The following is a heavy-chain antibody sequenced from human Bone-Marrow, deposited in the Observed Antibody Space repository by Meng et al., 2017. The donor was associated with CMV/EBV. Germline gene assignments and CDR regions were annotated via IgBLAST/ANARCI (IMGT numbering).Heavy chain of an antibody. D-gene: IGHD2-2*02. V-gene: IGHV4-34*01. Sequence: GPLRLSCAVYGGSFSGYYWSWIRQPPGKGLEWIGEINHSGSTNYNPSLKSRVTISVDTSKNQFSLKLSSVTAADTAVYYCAREGYCSSTSCYTNWFDPWGQGTLVTVSS. CDR2: INHSGST. CDR3: AREGYCSSTSCYTNWFDP. CDR1: GGSFSGYY. J-gene: IGHJ5*02.